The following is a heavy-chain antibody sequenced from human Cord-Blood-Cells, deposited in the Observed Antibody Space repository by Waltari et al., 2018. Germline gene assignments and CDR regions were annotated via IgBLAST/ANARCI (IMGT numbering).Heavy chain of an antibody. CDR1: GYTFNGYY. CDR2: INPNSGGT. Sequence: QVKLVQSGAEVKKPGASVKVSCKASGYTFNGYYMHWVRQAPGQGLEWMGWINPNSGGTNYAQKFQGRVTMTRDTSISTVYMELSRLRSDDTAVYYCARAVGATIEGWFDPWGQGTLVTVSS. J-gene: IGHJ5*02. CDR3: ARAVGATIEGWFDP. D-gene: IGHD1-26*01. V-gene: IGHV1-2*02.